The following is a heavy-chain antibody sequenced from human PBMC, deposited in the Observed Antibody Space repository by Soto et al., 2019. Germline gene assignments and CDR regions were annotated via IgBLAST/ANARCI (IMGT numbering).Heavy chain of an antibody. V-gene: IGHV4-31*03. CDR3: ARDDDHGSGISGGMDV. Sequence: QVQLQESGPGLVKPSETLSLSCNVSGGSISSDDVFWSWVRQHPARALEWIGYIYHSGTTYYNPSLQSRITISVDTSKNQFSLKLRSVTAADTAVYFFARDDDHGSGISGGMDVWGQGTAVTVSA. D-gene: IGHD3-10*01. J-gene: IGHJ6*01. CDR2: IYHSGTT. CDR1: GGSISSDDVF.